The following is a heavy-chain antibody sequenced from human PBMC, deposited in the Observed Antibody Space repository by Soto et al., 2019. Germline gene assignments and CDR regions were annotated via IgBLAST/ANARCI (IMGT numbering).Heavy chain of an antibody. V-gene: IGHV4-4*02. CDR3: ARAYRIAAQGYGMDV. Sequence: SETLSLTCAVSGGSISSSNWWSWVRQPPGKGLEWIGEIYHSGSTNYNPSLKSRVTISVDKSKNQFSLKLSSVTAADTAVYYCARAYRIAAQGYGMDVWGQGTTVTVSS. J-gene: IGHJ6*02. CDR1: GGSISSSNW. CDR2: IYHSGST. D-gene: IGHD6-6*01.